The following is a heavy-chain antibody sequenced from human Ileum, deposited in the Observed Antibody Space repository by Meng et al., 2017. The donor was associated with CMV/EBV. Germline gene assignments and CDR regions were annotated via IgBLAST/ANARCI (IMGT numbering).Heavy chain of an antibody. D-gene: IGHD3-10*01. CDR1: VDSHSTSS. CDR2: ICGTGTT. V-gene: IGHV4-4*07. Sequence: VHLPESGHGLVRPSETLSLRFTGSVDSHSTSSWTWIGQSAGSRLEWIGRICGTGTTNYNPSFKSRVTLSLDKSKNQFSMKLSSVTAADTAVYYCARRIREVREISWENWLAPWGQGTLVTVSS. J-gene: IGHJ5*02. CDR3: ARRIREVREISWENWLAP.